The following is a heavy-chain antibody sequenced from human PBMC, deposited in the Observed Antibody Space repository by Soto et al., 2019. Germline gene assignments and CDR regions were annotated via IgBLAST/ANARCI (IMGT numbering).Heavy chain of an antibody. V-gene: IGHV3-53*02. D-gene: IGHD6-13*01. CDR3: ARCSGWYGQCYFDC. Sequence: DVQLVETGGGLIQPGVSLRLSCAASGFIVSSSYMSWVRQAPGKGLEWVSVLYSDGRTYYADSVKGRFTISRDNSKNTLYLQMNSLSAEDTAVYYCARCSGWYGQCYFDCWGQGTLVTVSS. CDR2: LYSDGRT. CDR1: GFIVSSSY. J-gene: IGHJ4*02.